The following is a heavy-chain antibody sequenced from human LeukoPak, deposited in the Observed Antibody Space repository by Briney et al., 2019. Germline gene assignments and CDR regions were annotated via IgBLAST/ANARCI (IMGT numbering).Heavy chain of an antibody. J-gene: IGHJ5*02. D-gene: IGHD2-2*01. V-gene: IGHV3-30*18. CDR2: ISYDGSNK. Sequence: GGSLRLSCAASGFTFSNNAMHWVRQAPGKGLEWVAVISYDGSNKYYADSVKGRFTISRDNSKNTLYLQMNSLRAEDTAVYYCAKLPAAPFHDWFDPWGQGTLVTVSS. CDR1: GFTFSNNA. CDR3: AKLPAAPFHDWFDP.